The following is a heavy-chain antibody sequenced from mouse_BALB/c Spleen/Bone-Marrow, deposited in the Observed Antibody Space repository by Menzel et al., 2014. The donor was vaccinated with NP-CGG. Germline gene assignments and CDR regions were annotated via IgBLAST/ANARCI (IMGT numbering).Heavy chain of an antibody. CDR1: GFSLTTYD. CDR2: IWSGGST. CDR3: ARRNGTFRSYAMDY. Sequence: QVQLKESGPGLVQPSQSLSITCTVSGFSLTTYDVVWVRQSPGKGLEWLGVIWSGGSTDYNAAFISRLSINKDNSKSQVFFKMNNLQSYDTSIYYCARRNGTFRSYAMDYWGRGTSVTVSS. J-gene: IGHJ4*01. V-gene: IGHV2-2*03. D-gene: IGHD2-1*01.